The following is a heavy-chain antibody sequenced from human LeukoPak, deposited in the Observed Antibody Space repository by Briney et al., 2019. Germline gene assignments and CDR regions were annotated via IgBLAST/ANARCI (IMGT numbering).Heavy chain of an antibody. D-gene: IGHD3-9*01. CDR1: GGSISTYY. CDR2: IYYSGTT. V-gene: IGHV4-59*01. CDR3: AXXXXXXSGYRVTELGSGYSDY. Sequence: SETLSLTCTVSGGSISTYYWNWIRQPPGKGLEWIGYIYYSGTTNYNPSLKSRVSMSVDTSKNQFSLKLSSVTAADTAVYYCAXXXXXXSGYRVTELGSGYSDYWGQGTLVTVSS. J-gene: IGHJ4*02.